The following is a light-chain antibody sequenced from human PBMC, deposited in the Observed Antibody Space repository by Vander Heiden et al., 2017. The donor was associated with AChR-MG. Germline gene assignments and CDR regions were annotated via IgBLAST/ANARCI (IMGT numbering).Light chain of an antibody. V-gene: IGLV3-1*01. CDR2: QDN. Sequence: SYEMTQPPSVSVSPGQTVSIPCSGEKLGDKYVCWYQQRAGQSPLLIIYQDNKRPPDIPERFSASNSGDTATLTISGTQAADEAAYFCQAWDSSSVIFGGGTRLTGL. CDR1: KLGDKY. J-gene: IGLJ2*01. CDR3: QAWDSSSVI.